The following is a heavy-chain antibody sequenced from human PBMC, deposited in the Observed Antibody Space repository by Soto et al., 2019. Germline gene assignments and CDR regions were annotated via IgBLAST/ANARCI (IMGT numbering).Heavy chain of an antibody. D-gene: IGHD3-16*01. J-gene: IGHJ4*02. CDR2: ISGSGGST. Sequence: GGSLRLSCAASGFTFSSYAMSWVRQAPGKGLEWVSAISGSGGSTYYADSVKGRFTISRDNSKNTLYLQMNSLRAEDTAVYYCAKGRAMITFGGVTRGYWGQGTLVTVSS. V-gene: IGHV3-23*01. CDR3: AKGRAMITFGGVTRGY. CDR1: GFTFSSYA.